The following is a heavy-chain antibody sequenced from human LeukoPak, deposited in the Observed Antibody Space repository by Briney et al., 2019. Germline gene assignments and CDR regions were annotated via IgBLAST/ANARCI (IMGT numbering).Heavy chain of an antibody. CDR2: ISDSGGST. Sequence: GGSLRLSCEASGFTFSTYGMSWVRQAPGKGLEWVSGISDSGGSTFYADSVKGWFTISRDNSKNTLYLQMSSLRAEDTAVYYCAKHHYDVYYYYAMGVWGQGTTVTVSS. CDR3: AKHHYDVYYYYAMGV. J-gene: IGHJ6*02. D-gene: IGHD5-12*01. V-gene: IGHV3-23*01. CDR1: GFTFSTYG.